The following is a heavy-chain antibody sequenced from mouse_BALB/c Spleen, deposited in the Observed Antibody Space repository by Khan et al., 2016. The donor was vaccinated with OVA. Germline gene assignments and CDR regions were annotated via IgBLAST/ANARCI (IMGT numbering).Heavy chain of an antibody. CDR2: ISYSGNT. J-gene: IGHJ2*01. CDR3: ARIYGGDFDY. V-gene: IGHV3-2*02. Sequence: EVKLQESGPGLVKPSQSLSLTCTVTGYSITSDYVWNWIRQFPGNKLEWMGYISYSGNTKYNPSLKSRISITRDTSKNQFFLQLNSVTAEDTATYYCARIYGGDFDYWGQGTTLTVSS. CDR1: GYSITSDYV. D-gene: IGHD1-1*01.